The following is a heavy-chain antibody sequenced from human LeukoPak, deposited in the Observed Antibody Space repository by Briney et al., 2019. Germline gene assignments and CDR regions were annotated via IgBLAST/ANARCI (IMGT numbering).Heavy chain of an antibody. V-gene: IGHV1-69*01. J-gene: IGHJ4*02. CDR3: AREGGYDFWSGQGFNY. CDR1: GGTFSSYA. CDR2: IIPIFGTA. D-gene: IGHD3-3*01. Sequence: PGGSLRLSCAASGGTFSSYAISWVRQAPGQGLEWMGGIIPIFGTANYAQKFQGRVTITADESTSTAYMELSSLRSEDTAVYYCAREGGYDFWSGQGFNYWGQGTLVTVSS.